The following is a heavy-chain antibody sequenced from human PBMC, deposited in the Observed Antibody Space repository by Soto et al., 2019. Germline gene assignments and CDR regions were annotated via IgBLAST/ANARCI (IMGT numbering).Heavy chain of an antibody. Sequence: SETLSLTCTVSGGSISSYYWSWIRQPPGKGLEWIGYIYYSGSTNYNPSLKSRVTISVDTSKNQFSLKLSSVTAADTAVYYCARVSGGPYTNILETTAFDYWGQGTLVTVSS. CDR3: ARVSGGPYTNILETTAFDY. CDR2: IYYSGST. CDR1: GGSISSYY. J-gene: IGHJ4*02. D-gene: IGHD4-17*01. V-gene: IGHV4-59*01.